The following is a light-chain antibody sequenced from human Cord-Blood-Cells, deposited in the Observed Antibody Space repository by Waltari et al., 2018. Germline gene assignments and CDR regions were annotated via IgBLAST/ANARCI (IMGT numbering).Light chain of an antibody. CDR1: VLAKKY. CDR3: YSAADNNLV. J-gene: IGLJ3*02. V-gene: IGLV3-27*01. Sequence: SYELTQPSPVSVSPGQTARITCSGDVLAKKYARWFQQKPGQAPVLVIYKDSERPSGIPERFSGSSSGTTVTSTISGAQVEDEADYYCYSAADNNLVFGGGTKLTVL. CDR2: KDS.